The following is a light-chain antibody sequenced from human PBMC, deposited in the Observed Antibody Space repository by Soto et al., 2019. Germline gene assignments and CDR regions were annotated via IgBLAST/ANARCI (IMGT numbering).Light chain of an antibody. J-gene: IGKJ5*01. CDR1: QTISSW. CDR3: QQANSFPIT. CDR2: AAS. V-gene: IGKV1-12*01. Sequence: PSTLSGSLGDIVTITCRASQTISSWLAWYQKKPGKAPNLLIYAASSLQSGVPSRFSGSESGTDFTLTISSLQPEDCAIYFCQQANSFPITFGQGTRLEIK.